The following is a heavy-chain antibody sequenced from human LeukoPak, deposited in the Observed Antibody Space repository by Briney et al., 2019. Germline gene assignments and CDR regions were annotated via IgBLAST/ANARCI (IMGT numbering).Heavy chain of an antibody. J-gene: IGHJ5*02. V-gene: IGHV4-4*07. CDR3: ARDYPYYQRPTTGINWFDP. D-gene: IGHD3-22*01. CDR1: GGSISRYY. CDR2: IYTSGTT. Sequence: SETLPLTCTVSGGSISRYYWNWIRQPAGKGLEWIGRIYTSGTTNYNPSLKSRVTMSVDTSKNQFSLKLSSVTAEDTAVYYCARDYPYYQRPTTGINWFDPWGQGTLVTVSS.